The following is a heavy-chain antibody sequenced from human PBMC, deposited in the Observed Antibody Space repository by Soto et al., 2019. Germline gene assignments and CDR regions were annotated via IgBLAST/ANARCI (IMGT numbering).Heavy chain of an antibody. CDR3: ARCAPIYDFWSGPTRDYFCY. Sequence: EVQLVESGGGLVQPGGSLILSCAASGFTFSSYSMNWVRQAPGTGLEWVSYISSSSSTIYYADSVKGRFTISRDNAKNSLYLQMNSLGDEDPAVYYCARCAPIYDFWSGPTRDYFCYWGQGTLVTVSS. CDR2: ISSSSSTI. D-gene: IGHD3-3*01. J-gene: IGHJ4*02. V-gene: IGHV3-48*02. CDR1: GFTFSSYS.